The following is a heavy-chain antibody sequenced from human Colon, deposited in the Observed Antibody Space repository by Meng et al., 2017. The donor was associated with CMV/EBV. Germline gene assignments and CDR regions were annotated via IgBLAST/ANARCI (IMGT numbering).Heavy chain of an antibody. CDR3: AREGMSTPSAADS. Sequence: CKASGYTFTNYFIHWVRQAPGQGLEWMGWIDPSSGDTNFAQNFQGRVSMTRDTSITTAHMELTSLTSDDTALYYCAREGMSTPSAADSWGQGTLVTVSS. V-gene: IGHV1-2*02. CDR2: IDPSSGDT. J-gene: IGHJ4*02. D-gene: IGHD6-25*01. CDR1: GYTFTNYF.